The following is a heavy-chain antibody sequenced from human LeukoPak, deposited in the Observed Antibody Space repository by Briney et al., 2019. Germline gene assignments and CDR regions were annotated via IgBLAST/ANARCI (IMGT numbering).Heavy chain of an antibody. V-gene: IGHV1-3*01. CDR3: ARGPFTMVPDY. Sequence: ASVKVSCTASGYTFTSYAMHWVRQAPGQRLEWMGWINAGNGNTKYSQKFQGRVTITRDTSASTAYMELRSLRSDDTAVYYCARGPFTMVPDYWGQGTLVTVSS. J-gene: IGHJ4*02. D-gene: IGHD3-10*01. CDR1: GYTFTSYA. CDR2: INAGNGNT.